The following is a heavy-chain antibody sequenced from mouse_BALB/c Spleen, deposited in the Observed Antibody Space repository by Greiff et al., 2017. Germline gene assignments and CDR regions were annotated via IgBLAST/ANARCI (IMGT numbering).Heavy chain of an antibody. D-gene: IGHD2-1*01. V-gene: IGHV14-1*02. CDR3: ARSDYGNPWFAY. Sequence: EVQLHQSGAELVRPGALVKLSCKASGFNIKDYYMHWVKQRPEQGLEWIGWIDPENGNTIYDPKFQGKASITADTSSNTAYLQLSSLTSEDTAVYYCARSDYGNPWFAYWGQGTLVTVSA. CDR1: GFNIKDYY. J-gene: IGHJ3*01. CDR2: IDPENGNT.